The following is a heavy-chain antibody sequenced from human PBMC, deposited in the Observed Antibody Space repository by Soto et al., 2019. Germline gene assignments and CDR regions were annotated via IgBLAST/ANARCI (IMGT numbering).Heavy chain of an antibody. V-gene: IGHV6-1*01. CDR2: TYYRSKWYN. J-gene: IGHJ4*02. D-gene: IGHD3-10*01. Sequence: SQTLSLTCAISGDSVSTNHAAWNWIRQSPSRGLEWLGRTYYRSKWYNDYAVSMKSRITINPDTSKNQFSLLLNSVTPDDTAVYYCAREGRWFGELSGFDYWGQGTPVTVSS. CDR1: GDSVSTNHAA. CDR3: AREGRWFGELSGFDY.